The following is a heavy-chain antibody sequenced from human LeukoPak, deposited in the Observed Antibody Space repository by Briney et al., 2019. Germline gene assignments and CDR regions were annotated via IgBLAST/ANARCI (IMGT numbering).Heavy chain of an antibody. CDR1: GDSIRSSSHY. CDR3: ARKYGSGSYYSYWYFDL. J-gene: IGHJ2*01. V-gene: IGHV4-39*07. D-gene: IGHD3-10*01. Sequence: SETLSLTCTVSGDSIRSSSHYWGWIRQPPGKGLEWFGIIQYSGVTYYNPSLKSRVTISVDTSKTQFSLKLSSVTAADTAVYYCARKYGSGSYYSYWYFDLWGRGTLVTVSS. CDR2: IQYSGVT.